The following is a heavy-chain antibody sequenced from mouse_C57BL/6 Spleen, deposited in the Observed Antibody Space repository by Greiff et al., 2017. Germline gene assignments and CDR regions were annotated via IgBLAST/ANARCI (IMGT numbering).Heavy chain of an antibody. Sequence: VKLVESGPGLVAPSQSLSITCTVSGFSLTSYAISWVRQPPGKGLEWLGVIWTGGGTNYNSALKSRLSISKDNSKSQVFLKMNSLQTDDTARYXCARGYYGTEPLYFDVWGTGTTVTVSS. CDR3: ARGYYGTEPLYFDV. V-gene: IGHV2-9-1*01. J-gene: IGHJ1*03. D-gene: IGHD1-1*01. CDR1: GFSLTSYA. CDR2: IWTGGGT.